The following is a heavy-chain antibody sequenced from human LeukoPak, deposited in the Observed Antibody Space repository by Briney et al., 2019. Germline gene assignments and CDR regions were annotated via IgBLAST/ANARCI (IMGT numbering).Heavy chain of an antibody. J-gene: IGHJ6*02. Sequence: SETLSLTCAVYGGSFSGYYWSWIRQPPGKGLEWIGSIYYSGNTYYNPSLKSRVTISVDTSKNHFSLKLSSVTAADTAVYSCARSDTAMVRWDYYYGMDVWGQGTTVTVSS. V-gene: IGHV4-34*01. D-gene: IGHD5-18*01. CDR3: ARSDTAMVRWDYYYGMDV. CDR1: GGSFSGYY. CDR2: IYYSGNT.